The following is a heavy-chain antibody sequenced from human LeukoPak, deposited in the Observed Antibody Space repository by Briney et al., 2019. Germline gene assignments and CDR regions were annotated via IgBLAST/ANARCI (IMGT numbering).Heavy chain of an antibody. D-gene: IGHD6-25*01. Sequence: ASVKVSCKASGYTFTSYYMHWVRQAPGQGLEWMGIINPSGGSTSYAQKFQGRVTMTTDTSTATAYVELRGLRSDDTAVYYCARQAAPGSYYYYHGMDVWGQGTTVTVSS. CDR3: ARQAAPGSYYYYHGMDV. CDR2: INPSGGST. CDR1: GYTFTSYY. J-gene: IGHJ6*02. V-gene: IGHV1-46*01.